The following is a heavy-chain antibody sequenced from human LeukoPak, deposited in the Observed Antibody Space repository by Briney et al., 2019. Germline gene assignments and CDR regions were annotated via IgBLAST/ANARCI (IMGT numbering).Heavy chain of an antibody. V-gene: IGHV1-24*01. D-gene: IGHD5/OR15-5a*01. CDR3: ARTRGYGVN. CDR2: FNPEDGES. Sequence: GASVKVSCKVSGYNITEYSMHWVRQTPGKGFEWLGGFNPEDGESFYGQRFQGRVTMTEDTSTDTAYMQLSSLRSEDTAVYYCARTRGYGVNWGREPWSPSPQ. CDR1: GYNITEYS. J-gene: IGHJ4*02.